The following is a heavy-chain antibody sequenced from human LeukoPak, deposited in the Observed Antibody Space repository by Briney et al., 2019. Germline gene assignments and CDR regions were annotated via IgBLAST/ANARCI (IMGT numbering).Heavy chain of an antibody. J-gene: IGHJ4*02. CDR3: AKDSSSLVGYSYGYNFDY. CDR2: ISWNSGSI. D-gene: IGHD5-18*01. Sequence: GGSLRLSCAASGFTFSSYGMHWVRQAPGKGLEWVSGISWNSGSIGYADSVKGRFTISRDNAKNSLYLQMNSLRAEDTALYYCAKDSSSLVGYSYGYNFDYWGQGTLVTVSS. V-gene: IGHV3-9*01. CDR1: GFTFSSYG.